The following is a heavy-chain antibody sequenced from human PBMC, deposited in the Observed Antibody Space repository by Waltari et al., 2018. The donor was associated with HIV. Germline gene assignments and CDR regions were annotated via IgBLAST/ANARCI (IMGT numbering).Heavy chain of an antibody. J-gene: IGHJ6*02. D-gene: IGHD3-22*01. Sequence: QVQLVQSGAEVKKPGSSVKVSCKASGGTFSSYAIGWVRQGRGQGLEWMGGIIPIFGTANYAQKFQGRVTITADESTSTAYMELSSLRSEDTAVYYCARDYYDSSGYYGKYGMDVWGQGTTVTVSS. CDR2: IIPIFGTA. V-gene: IGHV1-69*12. CDR1: GGTFSSYA. CDR3: ARDYYDSSGYYGKYGMDV.